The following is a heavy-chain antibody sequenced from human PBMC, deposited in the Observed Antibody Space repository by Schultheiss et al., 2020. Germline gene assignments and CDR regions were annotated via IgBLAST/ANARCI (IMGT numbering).Heavy chain of an antibody. D-gene: IGHD1-14*01. CDR2: INPGNGNT. CDR3: ARETRLDLDS. V-gene: IGHV1-3*01. CDR1: GYTFSNYA. Sequence: ASVKVSCKASGYTFSNYAMHWVRQAPGQSLEWMGWINPGNGNTKYSQRFQGRITITRDTSASTAYMELSGLRSEDTAVYSCARETRLDLDSWGQGTLVTVSS. J-gene: IGHJ4*02.